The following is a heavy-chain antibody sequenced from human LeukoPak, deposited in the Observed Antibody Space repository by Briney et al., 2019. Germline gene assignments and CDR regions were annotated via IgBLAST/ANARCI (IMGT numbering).Heavy chain of an antibody. CDR1: GDSISRYY. V-gene: IGHV4-4*07. Sequence: SETLSLTCTVSGDSISRYYWSWIRQPAGKGLEWIGHIYTSGSTNCNPSLKSRVTISVDTSTNQFSLKLNSVTAADTAVYYCAREDPGYSGYYYFDYWGQGTLVTVSS. D-gene: IGHD5-12*01. J-gene: IGHJ4*02. CDR3: AREDPGYSGYYYFDY. CDR2: IYTSGST.